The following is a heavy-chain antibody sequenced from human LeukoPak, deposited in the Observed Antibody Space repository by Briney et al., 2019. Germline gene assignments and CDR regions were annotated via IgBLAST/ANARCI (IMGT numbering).Heavy chain of an antibody. V-gene: IGHV4-59*01. CDR2: IYYSGGT. J-gene: IGHJ4*02. CDR1: GGSISTYY. Sequence: SETLSLTCTVSGGSISTYYWSWIRQPPGKGLEWIGYIYYSGGTNYNPSLKSRVTISVDTSKSQFSLKLSSVTAADTAVYYCARGTSGDRGDYWGQGTLVTVSS. D-gene: IGHD7-27*01. CDR3: ARGTSGDRGDY.